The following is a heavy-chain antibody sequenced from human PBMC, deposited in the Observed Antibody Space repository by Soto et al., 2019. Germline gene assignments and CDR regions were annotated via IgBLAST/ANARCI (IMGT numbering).Heavy chain of an antibody. D-gene: IGHD2-15*01. CDR1: RFKFSTYA. V-gene: IGHV3-23*01. CDR3: AKAASPCTDTTCYSTKGAFDI. CDR2: ITNTGVNT. Sequence: GGSLRLSYAASRFKFSTYAMTWVRQAPGKGLEWLSAITNTGVNTYYADSVKGRITISRDNSKNTLYLQMNSLRADDTAVYYCAKAASPCTDTTCYSTKGAFDIWGQGTMVTVSS. J-gene: IGHJ3*02.